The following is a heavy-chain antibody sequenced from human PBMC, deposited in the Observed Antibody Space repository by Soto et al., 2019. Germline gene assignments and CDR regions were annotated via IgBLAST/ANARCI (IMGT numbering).Heavy chain of an antibody. CDR3: ATLTVLEWLFDY. CDR1: GYTLTELS. V-gene: IGHV1-24*01. Sequence: ASVKVSCKVSGYTLTELSMHWVQQAPGKGLEWMGGFDPEDGETIYAQKFQGRVTMTEDTSTDTAYMELSSLRSEDTAVYYCATLTVLEWLFDYWGQGTLVTVSS. J-gene: IGHJ4*02. D-gene: IGHD3-3*01. CDR2: FDPEDGET.